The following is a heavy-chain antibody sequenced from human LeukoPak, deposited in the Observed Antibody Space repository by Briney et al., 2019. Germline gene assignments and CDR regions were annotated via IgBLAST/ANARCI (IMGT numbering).Heavy chain of an antibody. CDR2: IYHSGST. D-gene: IGHD3-3*01. CDR3: ARDPRKYYDFWSGYYWYFDL. CDR1: GYSISSGYY. J-gene: IGHJ2*01. Sequence: PSETLSLTCTVSGYSISSGYYWGWIRQPPGKGLEWIGSIYHSGSTYYNPSLKSRVTISVDTSKNQFSLKLSSVPAADTAVYYCARDPRKYYDFWSGYYWYFDLWGRGTLVTVSS. V-gene: IGHV4-38-2*02.